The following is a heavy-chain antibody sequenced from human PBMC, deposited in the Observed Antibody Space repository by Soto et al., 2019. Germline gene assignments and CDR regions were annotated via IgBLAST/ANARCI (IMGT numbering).Heavy chain of an antibody. J-gene: IGHJ3*02. Sequence: GGSLRLSCAASGFTFSSYSMNWVRQAPGKGLEWVSSISSSSSYIYYADSVKGRFTISRDNAKNSLYLQMNSLRAEDTAVYYCASGAVTTSAFDIWGQGTMVTV. V-gene: IGHV3-21*01. CDR2: ISSSSSYI. CDR1: GFTFSSYS. CDR3: ASGAVTTSAFDI. D-gene: IGHD4-17*01.